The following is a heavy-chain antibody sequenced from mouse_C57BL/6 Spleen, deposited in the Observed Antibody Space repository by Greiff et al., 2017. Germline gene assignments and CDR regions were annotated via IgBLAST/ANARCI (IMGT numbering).Heavy chain of an antibody. CDR3: ARGDSGAWFAY. CDR2: IYPGDGDT. D-gene: IGHD3-1*01. Sequence: QVQLQQSGPELVKPGASVKISCKASGYAFSSSWMNWVKQRPGKGLEWIGRIYPGDGDTNYNGKFKGKATLTADKSYSTAYMQLSSLTSEDSAVYFFARGDSGAWFAYWGQGTLVTVSA. J-gene: IGHJ3*01. CDR1: GYAFSSSW. V-gene: IGHV1-82*01.